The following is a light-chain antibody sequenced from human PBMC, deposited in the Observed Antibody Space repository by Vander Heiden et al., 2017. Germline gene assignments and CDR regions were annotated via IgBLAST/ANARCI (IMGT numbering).Light chain of an antibody. V-gene: IGKV3-20*01. J-gene: IGKJ2*01. CDR2: AAS. CDR3: QQDGSSLYT. Sequence: VLPQPPGPLPLSPGARATLPCRASQSVSSNYLAWYQQKPGQAPRLIIYAASSRATGIPDRFSGSGSGTDFTLTISRLEPEDFAVYYCQQDGSSLYTFGQGTKLEIK. CDR1: QSVSSNY.